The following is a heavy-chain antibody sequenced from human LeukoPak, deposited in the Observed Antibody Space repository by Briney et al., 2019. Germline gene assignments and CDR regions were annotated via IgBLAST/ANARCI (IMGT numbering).Heavy chain of an antibody. V-gene: IGHV4-34*01. CDR2: INHSGST. CDR1: GGSFSGYY. J-gene: IGHJ4*02. Sequence: SETLSLTCAVYGGSFSGYYWSWIRQPPGKGLEWIGEINHSGSTNYNPSLKSRVTISVDTSKNQFSLKLSSVTAADTAVYYCARRFRSRLYYDSSGYYFYWGQGTLVTVSS. D-gene: IGHD3-22*01. CDR3: ARRFRSRLYYDSSGYYFY.